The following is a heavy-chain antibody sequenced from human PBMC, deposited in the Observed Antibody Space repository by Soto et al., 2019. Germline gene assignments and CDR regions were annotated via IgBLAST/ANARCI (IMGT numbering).Heavy chain of an antibody. Sequence: SETLSLTCTVSGGSISSGGYYWSWIRQHPGKGLEWIGYIYYSGSTYYNPSLKNRVTISVDTSKNQFSLKLSSVTAADTAVYYCARDAGGDFFDYWGQGTLVTVSS. J-gene: IGHJ4*02. CDR3: ARDAGGDFFDY. CDR1: GGSISSGGYY. CDR2: IYYSGST. V-gene: IGHV4-31*03. D-gene: IGHD2-21*02.